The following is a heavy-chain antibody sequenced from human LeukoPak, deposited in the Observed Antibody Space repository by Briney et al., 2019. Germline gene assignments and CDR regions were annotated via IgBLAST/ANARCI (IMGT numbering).Heavy chain of an antibody. J-gene: IGHJ4*02. CDR2: IYYSGST. CDR3: ASHSRGYSHGRFDY. D-gene: IGHD5-18*01. V-gene: IGHV4-30-4*01. Sequence: PSETLSLTCTVSGGSISSGDYYWSWIRQPPGKGLEWIGYIYYSGSTYYNPSLKSRVTISVDTSKNQFSLKLSSVTAADTAVYYCASHSRGYSHGRFDYWGQGTLVTVSS. CDR1: GGSISSGDYY.